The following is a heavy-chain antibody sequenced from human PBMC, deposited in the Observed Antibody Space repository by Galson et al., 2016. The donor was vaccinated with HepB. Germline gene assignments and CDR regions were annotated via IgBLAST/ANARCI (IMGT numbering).Heavy chain of an antibody. D-gene: IGHD4-17*01. J-gene: IGHJ4*02. CDR3: ARGPYGDYVIDY. Sequence: SLRLSCAASGFTFSTYNMNWVRQAPGKGLEWVSSITRSSYKYYADSLKGRFTISRDNAKNTLYLQMNSLRGEDTAVYYCARGPYGDYVIDYWGQGTLVTVSS. CDR1: GFTFSTYN. CDR2: ITRSSYK. V-gene: IGHV3-21*01.